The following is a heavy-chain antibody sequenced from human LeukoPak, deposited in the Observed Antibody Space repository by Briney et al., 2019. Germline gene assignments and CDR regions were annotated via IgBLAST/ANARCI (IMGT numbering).Heavy chain of an antibody. CDR3: ARDLRYYGSGP. CDR2: ISGTSSYM. J-gene: IGHJ5*02. D-gene: IGHD3-10*01. CDR1: GFNFRDYS. V-gene: IGHV3-21*01. Sequence: GGSLGLSCVAYGFNFRDYSMNWVRQAPGKGLDWVSGISGTSSYMYYGDSVKGRFTVSRDNAKNSLYLQMESLRVEDTAVYYCARDLRYYGSGPWGQGTLVTVSS.